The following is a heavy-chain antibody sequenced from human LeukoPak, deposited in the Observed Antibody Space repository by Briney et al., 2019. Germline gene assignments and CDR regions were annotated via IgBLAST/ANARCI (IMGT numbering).Heavy chain of an antibody. CDR3: ARAYRYGKYFDY. CDR2: IIPFFGTA. CDR1: GGTFSNYA. V-gene: IGHV1-69*06. D-gene: IGHD5-18*01. Sequence: ASVKVSCKASGGTFSNYAFSWVRQAPGQGLEWMGGIIPFFGTANYLQRFQGRVTITADKSTSTVYMELRSLRSEDTAIYYCARAYRYGKYFDYWGQGTLVTVSS. J-gene: IGHJ4*02.